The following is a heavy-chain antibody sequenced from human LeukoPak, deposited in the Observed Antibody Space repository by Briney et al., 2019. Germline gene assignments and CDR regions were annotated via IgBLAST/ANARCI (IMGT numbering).Heavy chain of an antibody. J-gene: IGHJ1*01. CDR3: AREDNTLPYFQH. CDR1: GYTFTGYY. V-gene: IGHV1-2*04. D-gene: IGHD2-15*01. Sequence: ASVKVSCKASGYTFTGYYMHWVRQAPGQGLEWMGWINPNSGGTNYAQKFQGWVTMTRDTSISTAYMELGRLRSDDTAVYYCAREDNTLPYFQHWGQGTLVTVSS. CDR2: INPNSGGT.